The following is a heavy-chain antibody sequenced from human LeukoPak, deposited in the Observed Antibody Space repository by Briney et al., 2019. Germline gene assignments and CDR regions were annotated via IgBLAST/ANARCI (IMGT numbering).Heavy chain of an antibody. D-gene: IGHD3-22*01. CDR2: IIPIFGTA. J-gene: IGHJ6*03. Sequence: SVKVSCKASGGTFSSYAISWLRQAPGQGLEWMGGIIPIFGTANYAQKFQGRVTITTDESTSTAYMELSSLRSEDTAVYYCASSSASNYYDSSAPTPPNYYYMDVWGKGTTVTVSS. CDR1: GGTFSSYA. V-gene: IGHV1-69*05. CDR3: ASSSASNYYDSSAPTPPNYYYMDV.